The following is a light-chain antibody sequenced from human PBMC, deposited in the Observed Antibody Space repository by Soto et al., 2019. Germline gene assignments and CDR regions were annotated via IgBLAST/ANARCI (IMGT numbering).Light chain of an antibody. V-gene: IGKV1-39*01. CDR1: QSISSY. CDR2: AAS. J-gene: IGKJ1*01. CDR3: QQSYSNPRT. Sequence: DIQMTQSPSTLSASVGDRVTITCRASQSISSYLNWYHQKPGKAPKLLIYAASSLQSGVPSRFSGSGSGTDFTLTISSLQPEDFETYYCQQSYSNPRTFGQGTKLDIK.